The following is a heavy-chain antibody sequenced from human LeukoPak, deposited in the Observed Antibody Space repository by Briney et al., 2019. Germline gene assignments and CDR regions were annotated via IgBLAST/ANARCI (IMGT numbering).Heavy chain of an antibody. V-gene: IGHV3-53*01. J-gene: IGHJ4*02. Sequence: PGGSLRLSCAASGFTVSSNYMNWVRQAPGKGLEWVSVLFSGGSTYYADSVKGRFTISRDNSKNTLYLQMDSVRVEDTAVYYCARDGSSGYYRFRFWGQGTLVTVSS. CDR2: LFSGGST. D-gene: IGHD3-22*01. CDR1: GFTVSSNY. CDR3: ARDGSSGYYRFRF.